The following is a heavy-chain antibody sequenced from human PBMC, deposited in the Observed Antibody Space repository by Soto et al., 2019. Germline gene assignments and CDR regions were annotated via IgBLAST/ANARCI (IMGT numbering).Heavy chain of an antibody. Sequence: EVQLVESGGGLVMPGGSLRLSCAASGFTFSNAWMNWVRQAPGKGLEWVGRIKSKTDGGTADYGAPVEGRFTISRDDSKETLYLQMNSLTTDDTAVYYCITGAYFDFWGQVTLVTVSS. CDR3: ITGAYFDF. CDR2: IKSKTDGGTA. CDR1: GFTFSNAW. V-gene: IGHV3-15*07. J-gene: IGHJ4*02.